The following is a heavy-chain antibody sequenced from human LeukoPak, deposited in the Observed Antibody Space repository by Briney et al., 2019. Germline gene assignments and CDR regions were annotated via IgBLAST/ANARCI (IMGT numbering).Heavy chain of an antibody. V-gene: IGHV3-30-3*01. CDR3: AREEVKSFDN. CDR1: GFAFSSYA. Sequence: GGSLRLSCAVSGFAFSSYAMHWVRQAPGKGLEWVAVISYDGSNKYYADSVKGRFTISRDNAKNSLYLQMNNLRVEDTAVYYCAREEVKSFDNWGQGTLVTVSS. CDR2: ISYDGSNK. J-gene: IGHJ4*02.